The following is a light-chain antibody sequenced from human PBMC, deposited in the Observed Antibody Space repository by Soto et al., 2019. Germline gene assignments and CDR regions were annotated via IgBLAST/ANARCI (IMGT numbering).Light chain of an antibody. Sequence: VVLTQSPGTLSLSPGERATLSCRASQSVSSSHLGWYQQKPGQAPRLLIYGASSRATGIADRFSGSGSGTDFTLTISRLEPEDFAVYYCQQYGSSVTFGQGTNVEIK. J-gene: IGKJ1*01. CDR2: GAS. CDR3: QQYGSSVT. V-gene: IGKV3-20*01. CDR1: QSVSSSH.